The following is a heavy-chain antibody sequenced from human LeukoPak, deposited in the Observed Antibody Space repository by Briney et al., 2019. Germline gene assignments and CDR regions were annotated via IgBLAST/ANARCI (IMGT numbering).Heavy chain of an antibody. CDR3: ARGYSSGWYESYYYYYYYMDV. V-gene: IGHV1-8*01. CDR1: GYTFTSYD. Sequence: GASVKVSCKASGYTFTSYDINWVRQATGQGLEWMGWMNPNSGNTGYAQKFQGRVTMTRNTSISTAFMELSSLRSEDTAVYYCARGYSSGWYESYYYYYYYMDVWGKGTTVTVSS. D-gene: IGHD6-19*01. J-gene: IGHJ6*03. CDR2: MNPNSGNT.